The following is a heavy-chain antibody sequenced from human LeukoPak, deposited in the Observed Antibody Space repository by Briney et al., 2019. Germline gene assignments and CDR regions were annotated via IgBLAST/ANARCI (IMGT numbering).Heavy chain of an antibody. D-gene: IGHD3-3*01. V-gene: IGHV1-18*01. Sequence: ASVKVSCKASGYTFTSYGISWVRQAPGQGLEWMGWISAYNGNTNYAQKLQGRDTMTTDTSTSTAYMELRSLRSDDTAVYYCARLDYDFWSGYPYYFDYWGQGTLVTVSS. J-gene: IGHJ4*02. CDR2: ISAYNGNT. CDR1: GYTFTSYG. CDR3: ARLDYDFWSGYPYYFDY.